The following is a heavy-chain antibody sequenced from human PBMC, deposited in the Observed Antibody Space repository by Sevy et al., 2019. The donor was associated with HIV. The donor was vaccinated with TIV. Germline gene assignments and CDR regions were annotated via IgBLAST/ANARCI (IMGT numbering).Heavy chain of an antibody. V-gene: IGHV3-33*01. Sequence: GGSLRLSCAASGFTFSSFGMHWVRQAPGKGLEWVAVIWFDGSNTYYADSVKGRFTISRDIAKNTLYLQMNSLRAEDTAVYYCARVDSGAPAYWGQGTLVTVSS. CDR3: ARVDSGAPAY. CDR2: IWFDGSNT. J-gene: IGHJ4*02. D-gene: IGHD6-19*01. CDR1: GFTFSSFG.